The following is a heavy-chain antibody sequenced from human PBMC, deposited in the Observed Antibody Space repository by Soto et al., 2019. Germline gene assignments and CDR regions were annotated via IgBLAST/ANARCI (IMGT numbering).Heavy chain of an antibody. J-gene: IGHJ4*02. D-gene: IGHD2-2*01. V-gene: IGHV3-30*18. CDR1: GFTFSSYG. CDR2: ISYDGSNK. Sequence: GGSLRLSCAASGFTFSSYGMHWVRQAPGKGLEWVAVISYDGSNKYYADSVKGRFTISRDNSKNTLYLQMNSLRAEDTAVYYCAKDGDIVVVPAASTYYFDYWGQGTLVTVSS. CDR3: AKDGDIVVVPAASTYYFDY.